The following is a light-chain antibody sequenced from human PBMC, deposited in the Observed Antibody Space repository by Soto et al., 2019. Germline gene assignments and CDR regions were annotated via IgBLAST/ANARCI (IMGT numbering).Light chain of an antibody. CDR2: AAA. J-gene: IGKJ2*01. CDR3: QQYLSYQYT. Sequence: AIRMTQSPSSISASTGDRVTITCRASQGISSFLAWYQQKPGKAPKIMIYAAATLQRGAPSRFSASGSGTDFTLTISRLQSEDFATYFCQQYLSYQYTCGQGTKLEI. CDR1: QGISSF. V-gene: IGKV1-8*01.